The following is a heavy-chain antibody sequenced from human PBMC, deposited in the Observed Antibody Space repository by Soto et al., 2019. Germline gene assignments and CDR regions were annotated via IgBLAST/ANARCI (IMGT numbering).Heavy chain of an antibody. D-gene: IGHD1-1*01. CDR1: GMTVSGKKY. CDR2: VYDADGK. V-gene: IGHV3-53*01. Sequence: GGSLRLSCAVVGMTVSGKKYVAWVRQAPGKGLEWVSGVYDADGKYYADSVKGRFTTSRDSSKTIVYLEMNDLGPEDTAIYYCATWLQREHAYDVWGQGTTVT. J-gene: IGHJ3*01. CDR3: ATWLQREHAYDV.